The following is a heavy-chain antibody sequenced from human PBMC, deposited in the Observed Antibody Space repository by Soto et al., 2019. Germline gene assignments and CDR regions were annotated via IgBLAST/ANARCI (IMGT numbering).Heavy chain of an antibody. CDR1: GFTFSSYW. CDR2: IKQDGSEK. V-gene: IGHV3-7*03. D-gene: IGHD1-26*01. CDR3: ARDRVASTTQHNWFDP. Sequence: PGGSLRLSCAASGFTFSSYWMSWVRQAPGKGLEWVANIKQDGSEKYYVDSVKGRFTISRDNAKNSLYLQMNSLRAEDTAVYYCARDRVASTTQHNWFDPWGQGTLVTVSS. J-gene: IGHJ5*02.